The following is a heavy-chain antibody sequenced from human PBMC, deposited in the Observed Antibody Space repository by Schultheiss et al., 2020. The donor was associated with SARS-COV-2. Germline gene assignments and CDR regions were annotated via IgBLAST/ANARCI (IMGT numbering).Heavy chain of an antibody. V-gene: IGHV1-8*01. CDR1: GYTFTSYD. J-gene: IGHJ4*02. CDR2: MNPNSGDT. D-gene: IGHD6-13*01. CDR3: ARVGSSWYLEFDY. Sequence: ASVKVSCKASGYTFTSYDINWVRQATGQGLEWMGWMNPNSGDTGYAQKFQGRVTMTRNTSITTAYMELSCLRSEDTAVYYCARVGSSWYLEFDYWGQGTLVTVSS.